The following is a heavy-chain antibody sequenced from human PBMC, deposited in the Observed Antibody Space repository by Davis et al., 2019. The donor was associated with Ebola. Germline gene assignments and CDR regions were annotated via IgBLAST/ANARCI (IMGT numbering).Heavy chain of an antibody. CDR3: ARDLSIAARPVFDS. CDR1: GGSINSNTFY. CDR2: IYYSGAT. Sequence: PGGSLRLSCTVSGGSINSNTFYWGWIRQSPGKGLEWIGRIYYSGATDYNASLKSRVTLSVDRSKNQFSLRLSSVSAADTAVYYCARDLSIAARPVFDSWGQGTLVTVSS. J-gene: IGHJ4*02. D-gene: IGHD6-6*01. V-gene: IGHV4-39*07.